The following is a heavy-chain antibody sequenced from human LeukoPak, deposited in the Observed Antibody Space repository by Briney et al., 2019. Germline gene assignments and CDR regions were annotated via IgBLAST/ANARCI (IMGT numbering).Heavy chain of an antibody. V-gene: IGHV4-59*08. CDR1: GFSISGFY. Sequence: PSETLSLTCSISGFSISGFYWSWIRQSPGKGLEWIGHVYFTGSTDYNPSLKSRVTISVDTSKNQFSLKLSSVTAADTAVYYCARRGSMVRGAAYHFDSWGQGTLVTVSS. D-gene: IGHD3-10*01. CDR3: ARRGSMVRGAAYHFDS. J-gene: IGHJ4*02. CDR2: VYFTGST.